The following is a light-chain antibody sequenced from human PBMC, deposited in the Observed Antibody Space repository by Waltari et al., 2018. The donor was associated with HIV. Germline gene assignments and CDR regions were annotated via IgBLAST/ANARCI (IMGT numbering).Light chain of an antibody. V-gene: IGKV3-15*01. Sequence: EIVMTQSLATLWLSSGETDTLSCRTRQSIATNLAWYQQKRGQAPKLLIYDAPTGAAGVPPRFSGSGSGTEFNLTIDSLQSDDFAIYYCQQYNNWPYTFARGSKVEVK. CDR1: QSIATN. J-gene: IGKJ2*01. CDR3: QQYNNWPYT. CDR2: DAP.